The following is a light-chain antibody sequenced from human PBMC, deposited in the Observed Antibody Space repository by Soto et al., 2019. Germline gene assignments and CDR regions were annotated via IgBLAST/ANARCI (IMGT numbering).Light chain of an antibody. V-gene: IGKV3-20*01. Sequence: EIMLTQFPVTLSLSPGERATLSFRASQSVSSSSLAWYQQNPGQAPRLLIYEASSRATGIPDRFSGSGSGTDFTLTISRLEPEDLAVYYCHQYGSSPSTFGQGTKVDI. CDR1: QSVSSSS. J-gene: IGKJ1*01. CDR2: EAS. CDR3: HQYGSSPST.